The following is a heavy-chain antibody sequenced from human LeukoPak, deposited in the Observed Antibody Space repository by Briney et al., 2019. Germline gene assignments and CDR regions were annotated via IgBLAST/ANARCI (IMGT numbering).Heavy chain of an antibody. CDR3: ARELQGGFDY. V-gene: IGHV1-69*05. Sequence: ASVKVSCKASGGTFSSYAISWVRQAPGQGLGWMGGIIPIFGTANYAQKFQGRVTITTDESTSTAYMELSSLRSEDTAVYYCARELQGGFDYWGQGTLVTVSS. CDR1: GGTFSSYA. CDR2: IIPIFGTA. J-gene: IGHJ4*02. D-gene: IGHD4-11*01.